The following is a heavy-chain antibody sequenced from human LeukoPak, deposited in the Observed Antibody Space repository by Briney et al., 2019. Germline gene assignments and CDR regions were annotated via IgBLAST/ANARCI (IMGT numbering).Heavy chain of an antibody. J-gene: IGHJ4*02. CDR3: ARSLWPEDY. Sequence: GGSLRLSCAASGFTFSTYWMSWVRQAPGKGLEWVVNIKPDGSEKNYVDSVKGRFSISRDNAKNSLHLQMNSLRAEDTAVYYCARSLWPEDYWGQGTLVTVSS. D-gene: IGHD3-10*01. CDR1: GFTFSTYW. CDR2: IKPDGSEK. V-gene: IGHV3-7*01.